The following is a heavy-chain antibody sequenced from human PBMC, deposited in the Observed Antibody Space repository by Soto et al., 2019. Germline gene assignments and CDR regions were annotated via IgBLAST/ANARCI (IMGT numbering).Heavy chain of an antibody. V-gene: IGHV3-23*01. CDR3: AKDRRARRTSAFYLDF. J-gene: IGHJ4*02. CDR2: ISATGGGT. CDR1: GFKFSNYA. Sequence: GGSLRLSCAASGFKFSNYAMSWVRQAPGKGLEWVSLISATGGGTYYADSVKGRFTISKDNSHNTLYLQVHSLTAEDTAVYYCAKDRRARRTSAFYLDFWGQRAQVTVS.